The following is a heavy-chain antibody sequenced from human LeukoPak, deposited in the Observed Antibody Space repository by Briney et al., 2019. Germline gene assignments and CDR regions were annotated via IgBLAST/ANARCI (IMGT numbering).Heavy chain of an antibody. D-gene: IGHD6-19*01. Sequence: PGGSLRLSYAGSGFSFSTNWMSWFRQAPGKGLEWVAHIKPDGSETYYVDSVKGRFTISRDNAWNSVHLQMYSLRPEDTAIYYCATMVSVAGDSWGQGTLVTVSS. CDR2: IKPDGSET. CDR3: ATMVSVAGDS. CDR1: GFSFSTNW. V-gene: IGHV3-7*01. J-gene: IGHJ5*01.